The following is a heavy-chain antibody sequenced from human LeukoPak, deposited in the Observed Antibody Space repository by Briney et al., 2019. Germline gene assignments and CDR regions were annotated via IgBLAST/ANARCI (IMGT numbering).Heavy chain of an antibody. CDR3: ASSYSSAYYLPAY. Sequence: QPGGSLRPSCAASGFTFSSYEMNWVRQAPGKGLEWVSYISSSGSNIYYADSVKGRFTISRDNAKNSLYLHMNSLRAEDTAIYYCASSYSSAYYLPAYWGQGTLVTVSS. CDR1: GFTFSSYE. D-gene: IGHD6-19*01. CDR2: ISSSGSNI. V-gene: IGHV3-48*03. J-gene: IGHJ4*02.